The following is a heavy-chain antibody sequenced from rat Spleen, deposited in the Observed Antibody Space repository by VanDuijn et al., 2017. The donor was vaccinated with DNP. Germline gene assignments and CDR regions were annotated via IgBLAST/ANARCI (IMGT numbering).Heavy chain of an antibody. D-gene: IGHD1-6*01. CDR3: TRVLYNGYQRHYWSFDF. V-gene: IGHV2-6*01. CDR2: MSSGGST. CDR1: GFSLTSYT. J-gene: IGHJ1*01. Sequence: QVQLKESGPGLVQPSQTLSLTCTVSGFSLTSYTVSWVRQPPGKGLEWIASMSSGGSTYYNSALKSRLSISRDTSKSQVFLKMNSLQTEDTAIYFCTRVLYNGYQRHYWSFDFWGPGTMVTVSS.